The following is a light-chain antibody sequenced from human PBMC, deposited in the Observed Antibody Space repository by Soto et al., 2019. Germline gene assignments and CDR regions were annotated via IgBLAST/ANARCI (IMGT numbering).Light chain of an antibody. Sequence: ELVMTQSPATLSVSPGERATLSCRASQSVSSNLAWYQQKPGQAPRLLIYGASIRATGIPARFSGSGSGTEFTLTISTLQSEDFAIYYCQHYNNWPPWTFGQGTKVDI. CDR2: GAS. CDR1: QSVSSN. V-gene: IGKV3-15*01. J-gene: IGKJ1*01. CDR3: QHYNNWPPWT.